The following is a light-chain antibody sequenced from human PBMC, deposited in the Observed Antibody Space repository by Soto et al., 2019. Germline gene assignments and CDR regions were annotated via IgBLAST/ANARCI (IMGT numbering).Light chain of an antibody. V-gene: IGKV3-20*01. CDR2: GAS. J-gene: IGKJ4*01. CDR3: QQYGYSAT. CDR1: QSVSSSY. Sequence: EIVLTQSPATLSLSPGERATLSCRASQSVSSSYLAWYQQKPGQAPRLLIYGASSRATGIPDRFSGSGSGTDFTLTISRLEPEDFAVYYCQQYGYSATFGGGTKVDIK.